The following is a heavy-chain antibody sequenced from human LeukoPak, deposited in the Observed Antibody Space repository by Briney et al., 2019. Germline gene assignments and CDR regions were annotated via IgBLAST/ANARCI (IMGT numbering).Heavy chain of an antibody. V-gene: IGHV3-73*01. Sequence: PGGSLKLSCAASGFTFSGSAMHWVRQASGKGLERVGRIRSKANSYATAYAASGKGRFTISRDDSKNTAYLQMNSLKTEDTAVYYCTRSGSYYPYYFDYWGQGALVTVSS. D-gene: IGHD1-26*01. CDR1: GFTFSGSA. CDR2: IRSKANSYAT. J-gene: IGHJ4*02. CDR3: TRSGSYYPYYFDY.